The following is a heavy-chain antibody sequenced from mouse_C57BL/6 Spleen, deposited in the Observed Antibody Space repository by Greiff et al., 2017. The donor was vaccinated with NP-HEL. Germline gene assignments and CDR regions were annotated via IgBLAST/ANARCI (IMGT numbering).Heavy chain of an antibody. CDR1: GYTFTSYW. J-gene: IGHJ2*01. CDR2: INPSNGGT. Sequence: QVQLQQPGTELVKPGASVKLSCKASGYTFTSYWMHWVKQRPGQGLEWIGNINPSNGGTNYNEKFKSKATLTVDKSSSTAYMQLSSLTSEDSAVYYWARSITTVVATPFDYWGQCTTLTVSS. V-gene: IGHV1-53*01. CDR3: ARSITTVVATPFDY. D-gene: IGHD1-1*01.